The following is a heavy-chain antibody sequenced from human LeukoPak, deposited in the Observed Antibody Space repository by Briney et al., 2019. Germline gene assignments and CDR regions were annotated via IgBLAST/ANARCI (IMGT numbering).Heavy chain of an antibody. D-gene: IGHD3-10*01. CDR2: ISYDGSNK. J-gene: IGHJ4*02. CDR1: GFTFSSYG. CDR3: AKDSDPLLLWFGELPDY. Sequence: GGSLRLSCAASGFTFSSYGMHWVRQAPGKGLEWVAVISYDGSNKYYADSVKGRFTISRDNSKNTLYLQMNSLRAEDTAVYYCAKDSDPLLLWFGELPDYWGQGTLVTVSS. V-gene: IGHV3-30*18.